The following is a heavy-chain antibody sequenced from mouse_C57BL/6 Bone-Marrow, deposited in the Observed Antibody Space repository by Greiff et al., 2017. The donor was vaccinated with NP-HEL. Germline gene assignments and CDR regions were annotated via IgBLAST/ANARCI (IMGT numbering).Heavy chain of an antibody. V-gene: IGHV1-19*01. CDR1: GYTFTDYY. J-gene: IGHJ1*03. Sequence: EVQLQESGPVLVKPGASVKMSCKASGYTFTDYYMNWVKQSHGKSLEWIGVINPYNGGTSYNQKFKGKATLTVDKSASTAYMELNSLTSEDSAVYYGARPHYGSSPYWYFDVWGTGTTVTVSS. D-gene: IGHD1-1*01. CDR2: INPYNGGT. CDR3: ARPHYGSSPYWYFDV.